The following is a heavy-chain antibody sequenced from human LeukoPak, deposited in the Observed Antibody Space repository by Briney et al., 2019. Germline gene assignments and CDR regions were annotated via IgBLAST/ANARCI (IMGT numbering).Heavy chain of an antibody. CDR1: GLTVSSNC. J-gene: IGHJ4*02. Sequence: GGSLRLSCVASGLTVSSNCMSWVRQAPGKGLEWVSAISGSGGSTYYADSVKGRFTISRDNSKNTLYLQMNSLRAEDTAVYYCAKPAGGAIDYWGQGTLVTVSS. CDR2: ISGSGGST. CDR3: AKPAGGAIDY. D-gene: IGHD3-16*01. V-gene: IGHV3-23*01.